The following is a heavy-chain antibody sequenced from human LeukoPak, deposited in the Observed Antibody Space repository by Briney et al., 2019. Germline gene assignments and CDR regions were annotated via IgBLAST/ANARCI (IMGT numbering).Heavy chain of an antibody. D-gene: IGHD7-27*01. CDR1: GGSISSYY. J-gene: IGHJ4*02. CDR2: IYYSGST. CDR3: ARAGDPPGYYFDY. V-gene: IGHV4-59*01. Sequence: PSEALSLTCTVSGGSISSYYWSWIRQPSGKGLEWIGYIYYSGSTNYNPSLKSRVTMSVDTSKNQFSLKLSSVTAADTAVYYCARAGDPPGYYFDYWGQGTLVTVSS.